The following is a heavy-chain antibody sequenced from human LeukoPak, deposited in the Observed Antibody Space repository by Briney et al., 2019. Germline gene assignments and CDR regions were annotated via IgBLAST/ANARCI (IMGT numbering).Heavy chain of an antibody. CDR1: GYTFTGYY. Sequence: ASVKVSCKASGYTFTGYYMHWVRQAPGQGLEWMGWINPNSGGTNYAQKFQGRVTMTRDTSISTAYMELSRLRSDDTAVYYCARDDTMVRGVISSGMFGYWGQGTLVTVSS. V-gene: IGHV1-2*02. D-gene: IGHD3-10*01. J-gene: IGHJ4*02. CDR3: ARDDTMVRGVISSGMFGY. CDR2: INPNSGGT.